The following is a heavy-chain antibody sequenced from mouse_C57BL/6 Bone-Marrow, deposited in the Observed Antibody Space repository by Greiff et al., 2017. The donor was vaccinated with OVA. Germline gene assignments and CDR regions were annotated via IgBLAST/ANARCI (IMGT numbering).Heavy chain of an antibody. CDR1: GYTFTSYW. CDR2: IYPGNSDT. Sequence: EVQLQESGTVLARPGASVKMSCKTSGYTFTSYWMHWVKQRPGQGLEWIGAIYPGNSDTNSNQKLKGKSTLTVDKSSSTAYMQLSSLTSEDSAVYYCARVYYGNYYFDYWGQGTTLTVSS. D-gene: IGHD2-1*01. V-gene: IGHV1-5*01. CDR3: ARVYYGNYYFDY. J-gene: IGHJ2*01.